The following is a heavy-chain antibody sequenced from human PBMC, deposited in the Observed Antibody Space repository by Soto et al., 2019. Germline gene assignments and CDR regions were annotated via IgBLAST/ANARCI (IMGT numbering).Heavy chain of an antibody. CDR1: GYTFTGHY. V-gene: IGHV1-2*04. Sequence: ASVKVSCKASGYTFTGHYMHWVRQAPGQGLEWMGWINPNSGGTNYAQKFQGWVTMTRDTSISTAYMELSRLRSDDTAVYYCARALQRYYGPVCYYYGMDVWGQGTTVTVSS. CDR2: INPNSGGT. D-gene: IGHD4-17*01. CDR3: ARALQRYYGPVCYYYGMDV. J-gene: IGHJ6*02.